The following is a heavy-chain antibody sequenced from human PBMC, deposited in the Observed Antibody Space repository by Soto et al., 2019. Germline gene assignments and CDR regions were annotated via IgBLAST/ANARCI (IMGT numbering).Heavy chain of an antibody. D-gene: IGHD3-10*01. CDR3: ASTGSGSSDY. J-gene: IGHJ4*02. CDR1: GGSMSGYY. Sequence: SETLSLTCTVSGGSMSGYYWSWIRQPPGKGLEWIGYIYYSGSANYNPSLKSRVTMSVDTSKNQISLKLSSVTAADTAVYFCASTGSGSSDYWGQGTLVTVS. V-gene: IGHV4-59*01. CDR2: IYYSGSA.